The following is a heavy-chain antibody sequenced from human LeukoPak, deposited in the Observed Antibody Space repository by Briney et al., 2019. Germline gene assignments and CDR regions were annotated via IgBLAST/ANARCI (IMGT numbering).Heavy chain of an antibody. CDR2: IYPGDSDT. CDR1: GYSFTSYW. CDR3: ARRQGYSYGLDYYYMDV. Sequence: GESLKISCKGSGYSFTSYWIAWVRQMPGKGLEWMGIIYPGDSDTRYSPSFQGQVTISADKSISTAYLQWSSLKASDTAMYYCARRQGYSYGLDYYYMDVWGKGTTVTVSS. V-gene: IGHV5-51*01. J-gene: IGHJ6*03. D-gene: IGHD5-18*01.